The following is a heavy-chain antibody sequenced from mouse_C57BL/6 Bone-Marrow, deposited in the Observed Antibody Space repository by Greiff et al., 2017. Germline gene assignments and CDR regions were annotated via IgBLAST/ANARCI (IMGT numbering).Heavy chain of an antibody. CDR1: GYAFTNYL. D-gene: IGHD2-4*01. V-gene: IGHV1-54*01. Sequence: VQLQQSGAELVRPGTSVKVSCTASGYAFTNYLIEWVKQRPGRGLEWIGVINPGSGGTNYNEKFKGKVTLTADKSSSTAYLQLSSLTSEDTALYFGARWRGLRRQFAYWGQGTLVTVSA. J-gene: IGHJ3*01. CDR3: ARWRGLRRQFAY. CDR2: INPGSGGT.